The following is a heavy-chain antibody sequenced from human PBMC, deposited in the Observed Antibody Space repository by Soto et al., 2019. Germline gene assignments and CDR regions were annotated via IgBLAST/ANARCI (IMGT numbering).Heavy chain of an antibody. CDR1: GFTFGDYY. CDR3: AREGAAASTEYYFDY. CDR2: IPSSSRYT. V-gene: IGHV3-11*05. J-gene: IGHJ4*02. D-gene: IGHD6-13*01. Sequence: PGGSLRLSCAASGFTFGDYYMSWVRQAPGKGLEWVSYIPSSSRYTTYADSVKGRFTASRDNAKNSLYLQMNSLRAEDTAVYYCAREGAAASTEYYFDYWGQGTLVTVSS.